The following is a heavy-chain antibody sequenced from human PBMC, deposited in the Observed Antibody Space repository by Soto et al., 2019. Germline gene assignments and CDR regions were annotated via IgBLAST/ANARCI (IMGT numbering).Heavy chain of an antibody. CDR2: ISGSGATT. Sequence: EVQLLESGGGLVQPGGSLRLSCAASGFIFSSYAMSWVRQAPGKGLEWVSGISGSGATTYYADSVKGRFTIARDSAKSTLFLQMNSLGADDTAVYYCAYDNDCGSRVVRGIFDYWGQGALFTVSS. CDR1: GFIFSSYA. D-gene: IGHD3-10*01. V-gene: IGHV3-23*01. J-gene: IGHJ4*02. CDR3: AYDNDCGSRVVRGIFDY.